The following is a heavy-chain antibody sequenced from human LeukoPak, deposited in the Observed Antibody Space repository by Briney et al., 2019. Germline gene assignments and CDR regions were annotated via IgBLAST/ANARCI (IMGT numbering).Heavy chain of an antibody. CDR3: AKDLLRYGDSVFDY. V-gene: IGHV3-23*01. CDR2: ISGTGGST. CDR1: GFTFDDYA. Sequence: PGRSLRLSCAASGFTFDDYAMHWVRQAPGKGLEWVSAISGTGGSTYYPDSEKGRFTISRDNSKNTLYLQMDSLRVEDTAVYYCAKDLLRYGDSVFDYWGQGTLVTVSS. D-gene: IGHD2-21*02. J-gene: IGHJ4*02.